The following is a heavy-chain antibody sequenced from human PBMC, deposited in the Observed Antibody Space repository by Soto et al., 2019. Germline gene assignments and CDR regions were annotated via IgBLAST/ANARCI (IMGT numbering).Heavy chain of an antibody. D-gene: IGHD4-17*01. J-gene: IGHJ2*01. V-gene: IGHV3-33*01. Sequence: QVQLVESGGGVVQPGRSLRLSCAASGFTFSSYGMHWVRQAPGKGLEWVAVIWYDGSNKYYADSVKGRFTISRDNSKNTLYLQMNSLRAEDTAVYYCARAGDYNWDFDLWGRGTLVTVSS. CDR1: GFTFSSYG. CDR2: IWYDGSNK. CDR3: ARAGDYNWDFDL.